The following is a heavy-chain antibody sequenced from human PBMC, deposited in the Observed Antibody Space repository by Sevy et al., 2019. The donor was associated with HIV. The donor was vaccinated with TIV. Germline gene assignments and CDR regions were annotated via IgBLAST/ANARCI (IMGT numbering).Heavy chain of an antibody. V-gene: IGHV4-34*01. Sequence: SETLSLTCAVYGGSFSGYYWSWIRQPPGKGLEWIGEINHSGSTNYNPSLKSRVTISVDTSKNQFSLKLSSVTAADTAVYYCARTPNPYYFDYCGQGTLVTVSS. CDR2: INHSGST. CDR3: ARTPNPYYFDY. CDR1: GGSFSGYY. J-gene: IGHJ4*02.